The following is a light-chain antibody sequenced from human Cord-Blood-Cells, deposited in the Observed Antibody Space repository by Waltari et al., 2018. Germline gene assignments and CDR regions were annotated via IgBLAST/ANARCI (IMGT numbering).Light chain of an antibody. V-gene: IGKV2-28*01. J-gene: IGKJ3*01. CDR1: QRLLHSNGYNY. CDR2: LGS. CDR3: MQALQTPFT. Sequence: DIFMTQSPPPLPVTHGEPAPIPSTPRQRLLHSNGYNYLDWYLQKPGQSPQLLIYLGSNRASGVPDRFSGSGSGTDFTLKISRVEAEDVGVYYCMQALQTPFTFGPGTKVDIK.